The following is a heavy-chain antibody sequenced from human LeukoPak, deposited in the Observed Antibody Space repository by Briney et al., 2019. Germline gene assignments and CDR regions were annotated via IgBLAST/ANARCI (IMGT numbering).Heavy chain of an antibody. D-gene: IGHD5-24*01. V-gene: IGHV4-38-2*01. CDR1: GFSVSSAYY. Sequence: TPSETLSLTCAVSGFSVSSAYYWGWIRQPPGKGLEWIGSIYHSGSTFYNPSLKSRVTIPVDTSKNQFSLKLSSVTAADTAVYYCARQRWLHDYWGQGTLVTVSS. CDR3: ARQRWLHDY. J-gene: IGHJ4*02. CDR2: IYHSGST.